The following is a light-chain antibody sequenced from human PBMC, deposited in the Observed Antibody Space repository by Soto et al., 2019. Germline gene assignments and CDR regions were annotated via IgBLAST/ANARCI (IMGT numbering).Light chain of an antibody. CDR3: QQRSNWPPIT. CDR2: DAS. CDR1: QSVSSY. Sequence: EIVLTQSPATLSLSPGERATLSCRASQSVSSYLAWYQQKPGQAPRLLIYDASNRATGIPARFSGSGPGTDFTLTISSLEPEDFAVYSCQQRSNWPPITFGQGTRLEMK. J-gene: IGKJ5*01. V-gene: IGKV3-11*01.